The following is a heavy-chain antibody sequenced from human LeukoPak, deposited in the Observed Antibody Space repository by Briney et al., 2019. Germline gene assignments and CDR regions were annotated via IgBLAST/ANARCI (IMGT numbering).Heavy chain of an antibody. D-gene: IGHD6-6*01. J-gene: IGHJ5*02. CDR1: GYTLTELS. V-gene: IGHV1-24*01. CDR3: ASLESIAARHNWFDP. Sequence: ASVKVSCKVSGYTLTELSMHWVRQAPGKGLEWMGGFDPEDGETIYAQKLQGRVTMTEDTSTDTAYMELSSLRSEDTAVYYCASLESIAARHNWFDPWGQGTLVTASS. CDR2: FDPEDGET.